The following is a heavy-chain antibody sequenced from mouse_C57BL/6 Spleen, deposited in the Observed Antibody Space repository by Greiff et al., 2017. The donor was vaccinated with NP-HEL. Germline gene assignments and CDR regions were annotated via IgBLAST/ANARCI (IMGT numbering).Heavy chain of an antibody. Sequence: VQLVESGPGLVAPSQSLSITCTVSGFSLTSYGVHWVRQPPGKGLEWLVVIWSDGSTTYNSALKSRLSISKDNSKSQVFLKMNSLQTDDTAMYYCAREGIDGYSHWYFDVWGTGTTVTVSS. J-gene: IGHJ1*03. CDR3: AREGIDGYSHWYFDV. V-gene: IGHV2-6*03. D-gene: IGHD2-3*01. CDR1: GFSLTSYG. CDR2: IWSDGST.